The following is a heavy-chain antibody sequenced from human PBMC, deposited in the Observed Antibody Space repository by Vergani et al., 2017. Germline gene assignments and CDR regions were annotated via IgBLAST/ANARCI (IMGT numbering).Heavy chain of an antibody. J-gene: IGHJ4*02. V-gene: IGHV4-39*01. CDR2: IDYSGST. D-gene: IGHD6-19*01. CDR3: ARAGYSSGWPRFNY. Sequence: QLQLQESGPGLVKPSETLSLTCTVSGGSISSSSYYWGWIRQPPGKGLEWIGSIDYSGSTYYNPSHKSRVTISVDTSKNQFSRKLSSVTSADTAVYYCARAGYSSGWPRFNYWGQGTLVTVSS. CDR1: GGSISSSSYY.